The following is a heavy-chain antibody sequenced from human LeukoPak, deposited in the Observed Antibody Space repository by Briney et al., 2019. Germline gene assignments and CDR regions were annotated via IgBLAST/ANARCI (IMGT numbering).Heavy chain of an antibody. Sequence: GRSLRLSCEASGFTFTDYGMHWVRQAPGKGLEWLAVISYVESETYYADSVKGRFTISRDNAKNSLYLQMNSLRAEDTAVYYCAELGITMIGGVWGKGTTVTISS. CDR2: ISYVESET. D-gene: IGHD3-10*02. J-gene: IGHJ6*04. CDR1: GFTFTDYG. V-gene: IGHV3-30*18. CDR3: AELGITMIGGV.